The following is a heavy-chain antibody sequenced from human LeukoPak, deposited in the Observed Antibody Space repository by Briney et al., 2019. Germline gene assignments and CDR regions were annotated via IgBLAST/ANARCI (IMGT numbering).Heavy chain of an antibody. CDR2: ISGSGGST. D-gene: IGHD5-24*01. CDR1: GFTFSSYA. Sequence: PGGSLRLPCAASGFTFSSYAMSWVRQAPGKGLEWVSAISGSGGSTYYADSVKGRFTISRDNSKNTLYLQMNSLRAEDTAVYYCATGPEMATILYWGQGTLVTVSS. V-gene: IGHV3-23*01. J-gene: IGHJ4*02. CDR3: ATGPEMATILY.